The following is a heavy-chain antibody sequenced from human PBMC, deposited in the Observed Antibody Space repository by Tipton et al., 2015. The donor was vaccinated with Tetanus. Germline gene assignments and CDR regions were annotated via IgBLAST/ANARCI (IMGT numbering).Heavy chain of an antibody. J-gene: IGHJ4*02. CDR3: ARANFDSSKKGPFDS. CDR2: INHSGTT. V-gene: IGHV4-34*01. D-gene: IGHD3-3*01. Sequence: GLVKPSKTLSLTCSVSGGSFSGYLWSWVRQPSGKGLEWIGEINHSGTTNYNPSLKSRVTISVDTSKNHFSLKLRSVTAADTAVYFCARANFDSSKKGPFDSWGQGILVIVSA. CDR1: GGSFSGYL.